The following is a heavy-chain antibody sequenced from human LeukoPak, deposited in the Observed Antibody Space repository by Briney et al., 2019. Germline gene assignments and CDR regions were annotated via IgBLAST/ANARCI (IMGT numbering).Heavy chain of an antibody. CDR3: ARDKYYYDSSGFAYYMDV. J-gene: IGHJ6*03. Sequence: GGSLRLSCAASGFTFSGYAMHWVRQAPGKGLEWVAVISYDGFNKYYADSVKGRFTISRDNSKNTLYLQMNSLRAEDTAVYSCARDKYYYDSSGFAYYMDVWGKGTTVTVSS. CDR2: ISYDGFNK. D-gene: IGHD3-22*01. V-gene: IGHV3-30*04. CDR1: GFTFSGYA.